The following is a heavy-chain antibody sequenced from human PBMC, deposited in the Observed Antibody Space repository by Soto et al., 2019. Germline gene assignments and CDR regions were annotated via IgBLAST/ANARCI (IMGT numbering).Heavy chain of an antibody. J-gene: IGHJ6*02. Sequence: SVKVSCKASGFTFTSSAVQWVRQARGQRLEWIGWIVVGSGNTNYAQKFQERVTITRDMSTSTAYMELSSLRSEDTAVYYCAADGEYYDFWSGSVIYYGMDVWGQGTTVTVSS. CDR1: GFTFTSSA. CDR2: IVVGSGNT. D-gene: IGHD3-3*01. V-gene: IGHV1-58*01. CDR3: AADGEYYDFWSGSVIYYGMDV.